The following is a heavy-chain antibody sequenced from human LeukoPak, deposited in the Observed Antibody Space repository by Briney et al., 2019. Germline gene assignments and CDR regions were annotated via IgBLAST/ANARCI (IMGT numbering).Heavy chain of an antibody. Sequence: GGSLRLSCAASGFTFSNSWMHWVRQAPGKGLVWVSRINSDGRSTVYADSVKGRFTISRDNAKNTLYLQMNSLRDEDTAVYYCARRSPNYYFDYWGQGTPVTVSS. CDR2: INSDGRST. CDR3: ARRSPNYYFDY. CDR1: GFTFSNSW. J-gene: IGHJ4*02. V-gene: IGHV3-74*01.